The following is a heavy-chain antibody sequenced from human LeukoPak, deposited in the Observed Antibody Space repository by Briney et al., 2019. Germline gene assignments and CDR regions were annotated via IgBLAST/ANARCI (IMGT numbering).Heavy chain of an antibody. Sequence: PSETLSLTCGVSGGSITNTNYWTWVRQPPGKGLEWIGEVNLQGSTNYNPSLMGRVAISVDTSEDHISLQLTSVTAADTAVYYCAREGGPYRPLDYSGQGTLVTVSS. CDR1: GGSITNTNY. J-gene: IGHJ4*02. CDR2: VNLQGST. CDR3: AREGGPYRPLDY. V-gene: IGHV4-4*02.